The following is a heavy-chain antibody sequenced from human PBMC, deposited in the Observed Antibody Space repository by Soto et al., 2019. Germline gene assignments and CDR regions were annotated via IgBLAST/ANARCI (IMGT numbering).Heavy chain of an antibody. J-gene: IGHJ5*02. D-gene: IGHD6-19*01. CDR1: GFTFISYS. CDR3: ARVAVAGSNWFDP. Sequence: PGLSLRLACASSGFTFISYSMNWVRQAPGKGLEWVSSISSSSSYIYYADSVKGRFTISRDNAKNSLYLQMNSLRAEDTAVYYCARVAVAGSNWFDPWGQGTLVTVSS. CDR2: ISSSSSYI. V-gene: IGHV3-21*01.